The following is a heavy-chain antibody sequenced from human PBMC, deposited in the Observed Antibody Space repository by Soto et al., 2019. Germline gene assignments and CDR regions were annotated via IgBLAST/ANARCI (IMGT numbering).Heavy chain of an antibody. CDR3: ARQDSFGSDTFFTQDY. D-gene: IGHD3-16*01. CDR2: IYYSGTI. J-gene: IGHJ4*02. V-gene: IGHV4-59*08. CDR1: GGSIRGYG. Sequence: PSETLCLPWTVSGGSIRGYGWSWIRQPPGKGLEWIGYIYYSGTITYNPSLKSRVTISVDTYKNQFSLKLNSVTAADTAVYFCARQDSFGSDTFFTQDYWGQGILVTVS.